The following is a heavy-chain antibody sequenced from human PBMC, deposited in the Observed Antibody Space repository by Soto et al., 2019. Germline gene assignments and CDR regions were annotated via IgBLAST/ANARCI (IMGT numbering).Heavy chain of an antibody. CDR3: AREYGGSRVFDY. J-gene: IGHJ4*02. V-gene: IGHV1-46*01. CDR1: GYSLTNYF. CDR2: INPSADTT. Sequence: ASVKGSCKTSGYSLTNYFIHWVRQAPGQGLEWMGIINPSADTTNYAQKFQGRVTVTRDTSTSTVYMELRSLRSEDTAVYFCAREYGGSRVFDYWGQGALVTSPQ. D-gene: IGHD1-26*01.